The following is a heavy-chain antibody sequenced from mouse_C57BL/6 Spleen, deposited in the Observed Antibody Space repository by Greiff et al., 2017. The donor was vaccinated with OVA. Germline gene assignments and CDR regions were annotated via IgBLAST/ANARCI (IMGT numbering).Heavy chain of an antibody. CDR2: IYPGSGST. Sequence: VQLQQSGAELVKPGASVKMSCKASGYTFTSYWITWVKQRPGQGLEWIGDIYPGSGSTNYNEKFKSKATLTVDTSSSTAYMQLSSLTSEDSAVYYCARNDYDSGYFDYWGQGTTLTVSS. V-gene: IGHV1-55*01. CDR1: GYTFTSYW. J-gene: IGHJ2*01. CDR3: ARNDYDSGYFDY. D-gene: IGHD2-4*01.